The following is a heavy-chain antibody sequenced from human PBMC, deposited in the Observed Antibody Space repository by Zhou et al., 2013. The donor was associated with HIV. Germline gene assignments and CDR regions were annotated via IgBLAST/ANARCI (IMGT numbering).Heavy chain of an antibody. CDR3: ARSPEDFWSGYYPILFDY. V-gene: IGHV1-69*05. CDR1: EDFFTNYA. CDR2: IIPIVGTP. Sequence: QVQLVQSGTEVKKPGSSVQVSCKASEDFFTNYAVNWVRQAPGQGLEWMGGIIPIVGTPRYAQRFHGRVTISTDEDTSTAYMELSNLRNEDSAVYYCARSPEDFWSGYYPILFDYWGQGTLITVSS. J-gene: IGHJ4*02. D-gene: IGHD3-3*01.